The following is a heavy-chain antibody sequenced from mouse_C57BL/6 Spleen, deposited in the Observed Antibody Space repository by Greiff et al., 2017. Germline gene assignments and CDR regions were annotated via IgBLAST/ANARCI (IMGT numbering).Heavy chain of an antibody. Sequence: QVQLQQSDAELVKPGASVKMSCKASGYTFTDDSIHWVKQRPEQGLEWIGYIYPGDGSTKYNEKFKGKATLTADKSSSTAYMQLSSLTSEDSAVYFCAREIDDYGSSYVPFAYWGQGTLVTVAA. J-gene: IGHJ3*01. CDR2: IYPGDGST. V-gene: IGHV1-78*01. D-gene: IGHD1-1*01. CDR1: GYTFTDDS. CDR3: AREIDDYGSSYVPFAY.